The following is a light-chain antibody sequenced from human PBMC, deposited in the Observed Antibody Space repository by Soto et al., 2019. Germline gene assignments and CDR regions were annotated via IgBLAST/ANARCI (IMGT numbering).Light chain of an antibody. CDR2: EVN. CDR3: CSYAGSFV. V-gene: IGLV2-23*02. Sequence: QSALTQPASVSGSPGQSITISCTGTRSDIGTYNLVSWYQQLPGKAPTLMNFEVNRRPSGVSSRFSGSKSGNTASLTISGLQPEDEADYYCCSYAGSFVFGPGTKVTVL. J-gene: IGLJ1*01. CDR1: RSDIGTYNL.